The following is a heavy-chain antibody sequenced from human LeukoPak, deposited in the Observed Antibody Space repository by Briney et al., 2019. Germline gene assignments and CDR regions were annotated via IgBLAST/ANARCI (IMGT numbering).Heavy chain of an antibody. D-gene: IGHD4-17*01. CDR2: ISSSSSTI. Sequence: GGSLRLSCAASGFTFSSYSMNWVRQAPGKGLEWVSYISSSSSTIYYADSVKGRFTISRDNAKNSLYLQMNSLRAEDTAVYYCARGYVDYVQPLDYWGQGTLVTVSS. CDR1: GFTFSSYS. CDR3: ARGYVDYVQPLDY. J-gene: IGHJ4*02. V-gene: IGHV3-48*01.